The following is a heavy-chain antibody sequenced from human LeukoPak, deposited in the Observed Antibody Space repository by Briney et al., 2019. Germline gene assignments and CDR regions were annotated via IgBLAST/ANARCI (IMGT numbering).Heavy chain of an antibody. CDR3: ARAEITMIVVVITDYYGMDV. D-gene: IGHD3-22*01. Sequence: GGSLRLSCAASGFTFSDYYMSWIRQAPGKGLEWVSYISSSGSTIYYADSVKGRFTISRDNAKNSLYLQMSSLRAEDTAVYYCARAEITMIVVVITDYYGMDVWGQGTTVTVSS. CDR1: GFTFSDYY. J-gene: IGHJ6*02. CDR2: ISSSGSTI. V-gene: IGHV3-11*01.